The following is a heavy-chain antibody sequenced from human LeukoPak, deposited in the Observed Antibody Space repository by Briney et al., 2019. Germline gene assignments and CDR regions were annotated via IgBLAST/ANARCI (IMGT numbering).Heavy chain of an antibody. CDR3: ARSGEVLRYFDWLSWFDP. V-gene: IGHV1-3*01. CDR2: INAANGNT. J-gene: IGHJ5*02. D-gene: IGHD3-9*01. Sequence: PSVKLSCKVSGYTLTSYAMHCVPESPGQRLKWMGWINAANGNTKYSQKFQGRVTITRDTSASTAYMELSSVRSEDTAVYYCARSGEVLRYFDWLSWFDPWGQGTLVTVSS. CDR1: GYTLTSYA.